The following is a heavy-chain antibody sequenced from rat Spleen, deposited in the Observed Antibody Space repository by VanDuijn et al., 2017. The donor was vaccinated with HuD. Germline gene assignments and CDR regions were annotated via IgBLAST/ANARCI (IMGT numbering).Heavy chain of an antibody. CDR3: TRGDVYYGHGGYFDF. D-gene: IGHD1-6*01. J-gene: IGHJ1*01. CDR2: ISYEGSGT. CDR1: GFTFNNYW. V-gene: IGHV5-22*01. Sequence: EVQLVESGGGLVQPGGSLKLSCVASGFTFNNYWMTWVRQAPKKGLEWVASISYEGSGTYYGDSVKGRFTISRDNAKSTLYLQMNSLRSEDTATYYCTRGDVYYGHGGYFDFWGPGTMVTVSS.